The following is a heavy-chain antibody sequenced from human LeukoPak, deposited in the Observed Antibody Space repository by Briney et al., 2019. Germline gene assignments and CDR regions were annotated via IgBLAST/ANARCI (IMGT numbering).Heavy chain of an antibody. D-gene: IGHD3-9*01. Sequence: SETLSLTCTVSGGSISSCSYYWGWIRQPPGKELDWIGSIYYSGSTYYNPSLESRVTISVDTSKNQFSLKLSSVTAADTAVYYCARPRFRDILTGYYNWFDPWGQGTLVTVSS. J-gene: IGHJ5*02. CDR2: IYYSGST. CDR3: ARPRFRDILTGYYNWFDP. V-gene: IGHV4-39*07. CDR1: GGSISSCSYY.